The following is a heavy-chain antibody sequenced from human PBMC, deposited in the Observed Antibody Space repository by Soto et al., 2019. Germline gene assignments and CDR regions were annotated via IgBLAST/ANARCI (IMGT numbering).Heavy chain of an antibody. CDR2: IKSKTDCGTT. J-gene: IGHJ4*02. CDR3: TLTQTCDDFWSGYYFADY. D-gene: IGHD3-3*01. V-gene: IGHV3-15*07. CDR1: GFTFSNAW. Sequence: EVQLVESGGGLVKPGGSLRLSCAASGFTFSNAWMNWVRQAPGKGLEWVGRIKSKTDCGTTDYAAPVKGRFTISRDDSNNTLYLQMNSLRAEDTAVYYCTLTQTCDDFWSGYYFADYWGQGTLVTVSS.